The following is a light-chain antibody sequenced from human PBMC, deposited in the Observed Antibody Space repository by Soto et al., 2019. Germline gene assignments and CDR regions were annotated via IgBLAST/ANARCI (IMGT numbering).Light chain of an antibody. CDR3: AAWDDSLSGVV. J-gene: IGLJ2*01. CDR1: SSNIGSNS. V-gene: IGLV1-47*01. CDR2: SNS. Sequence: QAVVTQPPSASGTPGQRVTISCSGSSSNIGSNSVHWYQQLPGTAPKLLIYSNSQRPSGVPERISGSKSGTSASLAISGPRSEDEADYYCAAWDDSLSGVVFGGGTKVTVL.